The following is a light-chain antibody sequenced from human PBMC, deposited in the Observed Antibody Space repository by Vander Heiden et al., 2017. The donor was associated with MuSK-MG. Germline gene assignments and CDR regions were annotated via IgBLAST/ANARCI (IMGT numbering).Light chain of an antibody. J-gene: IGLJ2*01. Sequence: SYALTQPPPVSVSPGQTASITCSGDNLGDKYACWYQQKPGQSPVLVIYQDSKRPSGIPERFSGSNSGNTATLTISGTQAMDEADYYCQAWDSSTVVFGGGTKLTVL. CDR2: QDS. CDR3: QAWDSSTVV. CDR1: NLGDKY. V-gene: IGLV3-1*01.